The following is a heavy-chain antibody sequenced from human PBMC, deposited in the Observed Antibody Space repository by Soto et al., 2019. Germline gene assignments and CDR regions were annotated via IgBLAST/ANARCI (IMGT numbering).Heavy chain of an antibody. CDR2: IYYSGST. CDR3: ARLLSMIVVVTTPTGADY. Sequence: QLQLQESGPGLVKPSETLSLTCTVSGGSISSSSYYWGWIRQPPGKGLEWIGSIYYSGSTYYNPSLKSRVPISIDTSKNQFSLKLTSVTAADTAVYYCARLLSMIVVVTTPTGADYWGQGTLVTVSS. V-gene: IGHV4-39*01. CDR1: GGSISSSSYY. J-gene: IGHJ4*02. D-gene: IGHD3-22*01.